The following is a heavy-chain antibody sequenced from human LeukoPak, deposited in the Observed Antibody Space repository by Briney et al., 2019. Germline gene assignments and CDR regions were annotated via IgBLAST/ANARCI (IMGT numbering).Heavy chain of an antibody. CDR2: IYYSGST. D-gene: IGHD2-2*01. Sequence: SETLSLTCTVSGGSISSSSYYWGWIRQPPGKGLVWIGSIYYSGSTYYNPFLKSRVTISVDTSKNQFSLKLSSVTAADTAVYYCARWDSCSSTSCRSGMDVWGQGTTVTVSS. J-gene: IGHJ6*02. V-gene: IGHV4-39*07. CDR1: GGSISSSSYY. CDR3: ARWDSCSSTSCRSGMDV.